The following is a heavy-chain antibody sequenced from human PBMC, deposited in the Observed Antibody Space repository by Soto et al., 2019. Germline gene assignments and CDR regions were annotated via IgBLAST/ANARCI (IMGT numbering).Heavy chain of an antibody. D-gene: IGHD3-22*01. CDR3: AQAHDSSGYVS. CDR1: GFTFSSYA. Sequence: EVQLLESGEGLVQPGGSLRLSCAASGFTFSSYAMSWVRQAPGKGLEWVSAISGSGGSTYYADSVKGRFTISRDNSKNTLYLQMNSLRAEDTAVYYCAQAHDSSGYVSWGQGTLVTVSS. J-gene: IGHJ4*02. CDR2: ISGSGGST. V-gene: IGHV3-23*01.